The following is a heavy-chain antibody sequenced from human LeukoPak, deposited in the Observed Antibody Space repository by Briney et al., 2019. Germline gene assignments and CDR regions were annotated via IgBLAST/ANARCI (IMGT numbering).Heavy chain of an antibody. CDR3: ASTYGSGSYDWVNWFDP. D-gene: IGHD3-10*01. Sequence: SETLSLTCTVSGGSISSSSYYWGWIRQPPGKGLEWIGSIYYSGSTYYNPSLKSRVTISVDTSKNQFSLKLSSVTAADTAVYYCASTYGSGSYDWVNWFDPWGQGTLVTVSS. CDR1: GGSISSSSYY. V-gene: IGHV4-39*07. CDR2: IYYSGST. J-gene: IGHJ5*02.